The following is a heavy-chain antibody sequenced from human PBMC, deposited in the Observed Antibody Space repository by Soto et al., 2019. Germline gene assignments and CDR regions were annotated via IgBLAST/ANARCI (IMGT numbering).Heavy chain of an antibody. V-gene: IGHV3-23*01. J-gene: IGHJ5*02. CDR1: GFTFSSYA. Sequence: GGSLRLSCAASGFTFSSYAMSWVRQAPGKGLEWVSAISGSGGSTYYADSVKGRFTISRDSSKNTLYLQMNSLRAEDTAVYYCAKDVSGSTRYCSSTSCYTWGQGTLVTVSS. CDR2: ISGSGGST. CDR3: AKDVSGSTRYCSSTSCYT. D-gene: IGHD2-2*02.